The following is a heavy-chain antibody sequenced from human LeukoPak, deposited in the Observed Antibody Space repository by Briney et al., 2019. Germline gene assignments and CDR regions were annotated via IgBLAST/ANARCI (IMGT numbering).Heavy chain of an antibody. V-gene: IGHV3-23*01. CDR3: AKERRWYGNY. D-gene: IGHD2-15*01. CDR1: GFTFSSYA. Sequence: HPGGSLRLSCAASGFTFSSYAMSWVRQAPGKGLEWVSSISGSDGTTYYADSVKGRCTISRDNSKNTLYLQTNSLRAEDTAVYYCAKERRWYGNYTGQGNLVTVSS. CDR2: ISGSDGTT. J-gene: IGHJ4*02.